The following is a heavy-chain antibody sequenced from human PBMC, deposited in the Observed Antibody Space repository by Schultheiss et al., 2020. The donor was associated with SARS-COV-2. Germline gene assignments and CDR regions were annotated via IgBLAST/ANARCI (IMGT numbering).Heavy chain of an antibody. CDR1: GFIFSSYS. J-gene: IGHJ4*02. V-gene: IGHV3-21*01. CDR3: ARHSVGYYHADY. D-gene: IGHD3-22*01. CDR2: ISSSSSYI. Sequence: GVLKISCAASGFIFSSYSMNWVRQAPGKGLEWVSSISSSSSYIYYADSVKGRFTISRDNAKNSLYLQMNSLRAEDTALYYCARHSVGYYHADYWGQGTLVTVSS.